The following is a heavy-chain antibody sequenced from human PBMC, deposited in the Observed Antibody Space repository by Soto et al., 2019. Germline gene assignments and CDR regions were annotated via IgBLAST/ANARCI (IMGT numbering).Heavy chain of an antibody. CDR3: ARGLISGSHYSGGWYYFDS. CDR2: INHSGSA. V-gene: IGHV4-34*01. D-gene: IGHD1-26*01. Sequence: SETLSLTCAVYGAYFSDYICTWTPKTPWKGLQWIGQINHSGSANYNPSLKSRVTISVHTSSSQFSLELSSVTAADTAVYYCARGLISGSHYSGGWYYFDSWGQGTQVTVS. CDR1: GAYFSDYI. J-gene: IGHJ4*02.